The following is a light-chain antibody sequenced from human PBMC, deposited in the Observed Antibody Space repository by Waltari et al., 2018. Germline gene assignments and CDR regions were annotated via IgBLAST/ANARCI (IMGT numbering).Light chain of an antibody. CDR1: SSDVGGYNY. J-gene: IGLJ1*01. V-gene: IGLV2-11*01. Sequence: QSALTQPRSVSGSPGPSVTISCTGTSSDVGGYNYVSWYQQHPGKAPKLMIYDVSKRPSGVPDRFSVSKSGNTASLTISGLQAEDEADYYCCSYAGSYTYVFGTGTKVTVL. CDR2: DVS. CDR3: CSYAGSYTYV.